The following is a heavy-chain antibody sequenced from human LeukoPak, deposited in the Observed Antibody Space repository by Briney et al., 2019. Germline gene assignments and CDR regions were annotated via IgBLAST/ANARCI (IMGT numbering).Heavy chain of an antibody. CDR2: IYYSGST. J-gene: IGHJ4*02. V-gene: IGHV4-59*01. D-gene: IGHD3-3*01. CDR3: ARGYYDFWSGYYKGYFDY. Sequence: PSETLSLTCTVSGSSISSYYWSWIRQPPGKGLEWIGYIYYSGSTNYNPSLKSRVTLSVDTSKNQFSLKLSSVTAADTAVYYCARGYYDFWSGYYKGYFDYWGQGTLVTVSS. CDR1: GSSISSYY.